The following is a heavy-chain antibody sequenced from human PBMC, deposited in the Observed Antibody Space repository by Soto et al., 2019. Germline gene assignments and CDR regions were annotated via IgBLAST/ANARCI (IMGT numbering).Heavy chain of an antibody. CDR2: IWYDGSNK. J-gene: IGHJ4*02. Sequence: PGGSLRLSCAAPGFTFSSYGMHWVRQAPGKGLEWVAVIWYDGSNKYYADSVKGRFTISRDNSKNTLYLQMNSLRAEDTAVYYCARGYYDFWSGAYYFDYWGQGTLVTVS. V-gene: IGHV3-33*01. D-gene: IGHD3-3*01. CDR3: ARGYYDFWSGAYYFDY. CDR1: GFTFSSYG.